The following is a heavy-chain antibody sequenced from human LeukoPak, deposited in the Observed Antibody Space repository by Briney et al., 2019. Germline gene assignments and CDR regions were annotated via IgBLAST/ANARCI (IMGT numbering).Heavy chain of an antibody. V-gene: IGHV1-69*02. CDR1: GYTFTGCY. CDR3: ASANTYYYDSGGDY. D-gene: IGHD3-22*01. Sequence: SVKVSCKASGYTFTGCYMHWVRQAPGQGLEWMGRIIPILGIANYAQKFQGRVTITADKSTSTAYMELSSLRSEDTAVYYCASANTYYYDSGGDYWGQGTLVTVSS. J-gene: IGHJ4*02. CDR2: IIPILGIA.